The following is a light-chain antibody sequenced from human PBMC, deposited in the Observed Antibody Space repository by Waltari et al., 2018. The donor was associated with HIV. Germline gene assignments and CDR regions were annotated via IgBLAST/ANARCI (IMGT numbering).Light chain of an antibody. CDR2: AVN. J-gene: IGLJ1*01. Sequence: QSALTQPPSASGSPGQSVAISCTGTSSDVGGYNSVSWHQQHPGKAPKLLSYAVNKRPSGVPDRFSGSKSGNTASLTVSGLQVDDEADYYCSSFSDNNRIVFGTGTRVTVL. V-gene: IGLV2-8*01. CDR1: SSDVGGYNS. CDR3: SSFSDNNRIV.